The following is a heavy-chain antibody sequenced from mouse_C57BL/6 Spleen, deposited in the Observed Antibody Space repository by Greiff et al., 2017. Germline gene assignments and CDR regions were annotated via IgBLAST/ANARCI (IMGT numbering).Heavy chain of an antibody. CDR2: IDPSDSET. CDR1: GYTFTSYW. Sequence: VQLQPSGAELVRPGSSVKLSCKASGYTFTSYWMHWVKQRPIQGLEWIGNIDPSDSETHYNQKFKDKATLTVDKSSSTAYMQLSSLTSEDSAVYYCAREGGHASSGSYYFDYWGQGTTLTVSS. V-gene: IGHV1-52*01. J-gene: IGHJ2*01. CDR3: AREGGHASSGSYYFDY. D-gene: IGHD3-2*02.